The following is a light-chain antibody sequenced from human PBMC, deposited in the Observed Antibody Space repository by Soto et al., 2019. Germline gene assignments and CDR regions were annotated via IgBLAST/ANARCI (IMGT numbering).Light chain of an antibody. CDR3: SSYAAISV. V-gene: IGLV2-11*01. CDR1: SSDVGAYNY. CDR2: DVS. Sequence: QSALTQPRSVSGSPGQSVTISCTGSSSDVGAYNYVSWYQQHPGKVPKLMIYDVSKRPSGVPDRFSGSKSGNTASLTISGLQAEDEGDYFCSSYAAISVFGTGTKLTVL. J-gene: IGLJ1*01.